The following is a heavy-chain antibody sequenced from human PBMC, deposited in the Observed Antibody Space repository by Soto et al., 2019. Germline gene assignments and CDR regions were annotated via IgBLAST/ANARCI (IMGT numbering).Heavy chain of an antibody. CDR3: AMGLAAAGPFDY. D-gene: IGHD6-13*01. CDR1: GFTFSSSA. Sequence: GGSLRLSCAASGFTFSSSAMSWVRQAPGKGLEWVSAISGSGGTTFYVDSVKGRFTISRDNSKDTLYLQMNSLRAEDTAVYYCAMGLAAAGPFDYWGQGTLVTVSS. CDR2: ISGSGGTT. J-gene: IGHJ4*02. V-gene: IGHV3-23*01.